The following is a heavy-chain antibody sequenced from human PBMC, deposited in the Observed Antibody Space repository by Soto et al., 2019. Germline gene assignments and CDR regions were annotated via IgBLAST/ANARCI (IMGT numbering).Heavy chain of an antibody. CDR3: ARDSKRAYYYGSGSYYLTED. CDR2: IIPILGIA. Sequence: QVQLVQSGAEVQKPGSSVKVSCKDSGGTFSSYTISWVRQAPGQGLEWMGRIIPILGIANYAQKFQGRVTITAAKSTSTAYMELRSLRSEDTAVYYCARDSKRAYYYGSGSYYLTEDWGQGTLVTVSS. D-gene: IGHD3-10*01. V-gene: IGHV1-69*08. J-gene: IGHJ4*02. CDR1: GGTFSSYT.